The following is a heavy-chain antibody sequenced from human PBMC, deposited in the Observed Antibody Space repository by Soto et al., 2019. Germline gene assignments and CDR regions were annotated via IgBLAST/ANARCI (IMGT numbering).Heavy chain of an antibody. Sequence: GGSLRLSCAASGFPFSTYWMHWVRQAPGKGPVWVSRINNDGSTTRYADSVKGRFTISRDNAKNTLYLQMNSLRAEDTAVYYCESKGLYYYGLDVWGQGTTVTVSS. CDR3: ESKGLYYYGLDV. V-gene: IGHV3-74*01. CDR1: GFPFSTYW. CDR2: INNDGSTT. J-gene: IGHJ6*02.